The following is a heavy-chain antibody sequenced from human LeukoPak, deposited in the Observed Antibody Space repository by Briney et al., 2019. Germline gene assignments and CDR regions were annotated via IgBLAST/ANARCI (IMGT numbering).Heavy chain of an antibody. CDR3: ASSHLVYDYGDPDAFDI. CDR1: GGTFSSYA. Sequence: ASVKVSCRASGGTFSSYAISWVRQAPGQGIEWMGGIIAIFGTAKYAQKFQGRVTITADESTSTAYMELSSLRSEDTAVYYCASSHLVYDYGDPDAFDIWGQGTMVTVSS. D-gene: IGHD4-17*01. CDR2: IIAIFGTA. J-gene: IGHJ3*02. V-gene: IGHV1-69*13.